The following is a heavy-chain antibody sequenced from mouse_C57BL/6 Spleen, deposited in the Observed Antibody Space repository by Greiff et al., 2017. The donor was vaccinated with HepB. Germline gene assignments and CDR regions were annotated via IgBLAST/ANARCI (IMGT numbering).Heavy chain of an antibody. D-gene: IGHD2-5*01. CDR1: GYAFSSSW. J-gene: IGHJ3*01. CDR3: ARDETYYSNYGFAY. Sequence: QVQLQQSGPELVKPGASVKISCKASGYAFSSSWMNWVKQRPGKGLEWIGRIYPGDGDTNYNGKFKGKATLTADKSSSTAYMQLSSLTSEDSAVYFCARDETYYSNYGFAYWGQGTLVTVSA. V-gene: IGHV1-82*01. CDR2: IYPGDGDT.